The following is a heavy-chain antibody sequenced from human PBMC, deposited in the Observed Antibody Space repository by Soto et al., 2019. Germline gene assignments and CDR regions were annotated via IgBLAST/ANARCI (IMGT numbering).Heavy chain of an antibody. V-gene: IGHV4-4*02. Sequence: QVQLQESGPGLVKPSGTLSLTCAVSGGSISSSNWWSWVRQPPGKGLEWIGEIYHSGSTNYNPSLKTRVPISVDNSKNQFPLKLSSVPAADTAVYSCARGHSSSWGFDSWGQGPLVTFSS. CDR2: IYHSGST. CDR1: GGSISSSNW. J-gene: IGHJ4*02. D-gene: IGHD6-13*01. CDR3: ARGHSSSWGFDS.